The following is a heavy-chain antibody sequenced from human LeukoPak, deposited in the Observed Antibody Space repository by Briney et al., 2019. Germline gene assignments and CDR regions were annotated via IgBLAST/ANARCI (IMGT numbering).Heavy chain of an antibody. CDR1: GLTFTHYG. V-gene: IGHV3-23*01. Sequence: GGTLRLSCAASGLTFTHYGMNWVRQAPGKGLEWVSGIRANGETTYYADSVRGRFTISRDNSRSMVWLQMNSLTAEDTAMYYCGRDLNWGAFDIRGLGTLVTVSS. CDR2: IRANGETT. CDR3: GRDLNWGAFDI. J-gene: IGHJ3*02. D-gene: IGHD7-27*01.